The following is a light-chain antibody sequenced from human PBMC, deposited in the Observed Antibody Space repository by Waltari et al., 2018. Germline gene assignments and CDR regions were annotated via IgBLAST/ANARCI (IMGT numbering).Light chain of an antibody. Sequence: QSALSQPASVSGSPGQSLTITCTGASTDLASYNLVAWYQHHPNRAPKLIIHEATKRPSGISQRFSGAKSGATAALRISGLQADDEDDYYCCSYTGSSTSYGCGGGTKVTVL. J-gene: IGLJ1*01. CDR3: CSYTGSSTSYG. V-gene: IGLV2-23*01. CDR2: EAT. CDR1: STDLASYNL.